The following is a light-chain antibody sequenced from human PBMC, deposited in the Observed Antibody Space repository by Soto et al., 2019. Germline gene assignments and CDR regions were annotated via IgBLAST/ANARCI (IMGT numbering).Light chain of an antibody. CDR1: QSVSSN. Sequence: DIVMTQSPATLSVSPGERATLSCRASQSVSSNLAWYQQKPGQAPWLLMYGASIRAVGVPGRFTGSGSGTQFTLTINSLQPEDLATYYCQQYSSWYTFGQGTKVDIK. V-gene: IGKV3-15*01. J-gene: IGKJ2*01. CDR2: GAS. CDR3: QQYSSWYT.